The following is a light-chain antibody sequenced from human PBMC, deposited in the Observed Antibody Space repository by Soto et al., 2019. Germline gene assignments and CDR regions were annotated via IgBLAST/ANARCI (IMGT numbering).Light chain of an antibody. CDR1: QTVGRDY. J-gene: IGKJ4*01. CDR3: HQYAFSPLT. V-gene: IGKV3-20*01. CDR2: DAS. Sequence: EIVLTQSPGTLSLSPGERATLSCRASQTVGRDYLGWYQQKPGQAPRLLLYDASNRATGIPDMFSGSGSGTDFTFTISRLEPEDFALYFCHQYAFSPLTFGGGTKVEIK.